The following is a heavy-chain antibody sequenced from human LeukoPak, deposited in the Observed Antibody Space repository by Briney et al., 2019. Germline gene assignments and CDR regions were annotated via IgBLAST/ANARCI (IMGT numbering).Heavy chain of an antibody. CDR3: ARDRAYDYVWGSYRYIWFDP. CDR2: IYTSGST. CDR1: GGSISSGSYY. J-gene: IGHJ5*02. V-gene: IGHV4-61*02. Sequence: SETLSLTCTVSGGSISSGSYYWSWIRQPAGKGLEWIGRIYTSGSTNYNPSLKSRVTISVDTSNTQFSLKLSSVTAADTAVYYCARDRAYDYVWGSYRYIWFDPWGQGTLVTVSS. D-gene: IGHD3-16*02.